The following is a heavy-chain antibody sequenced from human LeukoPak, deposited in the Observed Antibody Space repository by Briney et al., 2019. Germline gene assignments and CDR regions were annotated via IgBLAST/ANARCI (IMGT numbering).Heavy chain of an antibody. CDR2: IIPILGIA. CDR1: GGTFSSYA. D-gene: IGHD3-22*01. V-gene: IGHV1-69*04. CDR3: ARMPSHYYDSSGYLASDY. Sequence: SVKVSCKASGGTFSSYATSWVRQAPGQGLEWMGRIIPILGIANYAQKFQGRVTITADKSTSTAYMELSSLRSEDTAVYYCARMPSHYYDSSGYLASDYWGQGTLVTVSS. J-gene: IGHJ4*02.